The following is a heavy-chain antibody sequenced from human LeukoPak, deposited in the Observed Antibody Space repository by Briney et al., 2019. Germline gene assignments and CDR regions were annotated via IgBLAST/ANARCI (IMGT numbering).Heavy chain of an antibody. CDR2: ISWNSGSI. V-gene: IGHV3-9*01. CDR1: GFTFDDYA. CDR3: AKDAFSSSWYDGWFDP. D-gene: IGHD6-13*01. Sequence: PGRSLRLSCAASGFTFDDYAMHWVRQAPGKGLEWVSGISWNSGSIGYADSVKGRFTISRDNAKNSLYLQMNSLRAEDTALYYCAKDAFSSSWYDGWFDPWGQGTLVTVSS. J-gene: IGHJ5*02.